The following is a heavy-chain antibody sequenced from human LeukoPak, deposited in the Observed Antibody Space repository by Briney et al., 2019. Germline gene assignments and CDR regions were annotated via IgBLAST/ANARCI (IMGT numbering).Heavy chain of an antibody. CDR2: ISAYNGNT. D-gene: IGHD6-19*01. Sequence: GASAKVSCKASGYTFTSYGISWVRQAPGQGLEWMGWISAYNGNTNYAQKLQGRVTMTTDTSTSTAYMELRSLRSDDTAVYYCARDLPGIAVAGTDPYYYYYGMDVWGQGTTVTVSS. J-gene: IGHJ6*02. V-gene: IGHV1-18*01. CDR1: GYTFTSYG. CDR3: ARDLPGIAVAGTDPYYYYYGMDV.